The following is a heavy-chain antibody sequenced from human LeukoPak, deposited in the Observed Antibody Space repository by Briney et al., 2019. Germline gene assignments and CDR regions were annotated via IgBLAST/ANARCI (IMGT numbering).Heavy chain of an antibody. J-gene: IGHJ4*02. CDR2: IYYSGST. D-gene: IGHD3-16*01. V-gene: IGHV4-59*08. Sequence: SETLSLTCTVSGGSISSYYWSWIRQPPGKGLEWIGYIYYSGSTNYNPSLKSRVSISVDTSKNQFSLKLSSVTAADTAVYYCARSTPLSPPRNWYYFDYWGQGTLVTVSS. CDR3: ARSTPLSPPRNWYYFDY. CDR1: GGSISSYY.